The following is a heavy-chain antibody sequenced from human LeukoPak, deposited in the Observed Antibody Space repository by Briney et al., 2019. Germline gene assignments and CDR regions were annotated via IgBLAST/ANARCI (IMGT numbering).Heavy chain of an antibody. CDR2: IIPILGIA. V-gene: IGHV1-69*04. J-gene: IGHJ4*02. CDR3: AREVTSGSDQNHY. D-gene: IGHD1-26*01. Sequence: GSSVKVSCKASGGTFSSYAISWVRQAPGQGLEWMGRIIPILGIANYAQKFQGRVTITADKSTSTAYMELSSLRSEDTAVYYCAREVTSGSDQNHYWGQGTLVTVSS. CDR1: GGTFSSYA.